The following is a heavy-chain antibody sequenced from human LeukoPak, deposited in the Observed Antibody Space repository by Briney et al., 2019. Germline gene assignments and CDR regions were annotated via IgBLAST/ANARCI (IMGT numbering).Heavy chain of an antibody. CDR3: ARGSVAGVRAFDT. D-gene: IGHD6-19*01. V-gene: IGHV3-21*01. CDR1: GFTFSSYS. Sequence: GGSLRLSCAASGFTFSSYSMNWVRQAPGKGLEWVSSISSSSSYIYYADSVKGRFTISRDNAKNSLYLQMNSLRAEDTAVYYCARGSVAGVRAFDTWGQGTMVTVSS. CDR2: ISSSSSYI. J-gene: IGHJ3*02.